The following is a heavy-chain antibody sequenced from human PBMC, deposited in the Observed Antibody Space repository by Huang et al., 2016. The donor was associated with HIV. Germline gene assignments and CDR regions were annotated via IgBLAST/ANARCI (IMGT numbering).Heavy chain of an antibody. CDR3: ARQVDGFRSHFDF. V-gene: IGHV5-51*01. D-gene: IGHD5-18*01. Sequence: EVLLVQSGAELKEPGESLKISCKASGYGFSSYWIGWVRQKPGKGLEWRGIIYPRDSATKDSPSCAGEDTISADKSTRTAYLQWESLKAPDTAIYFCARQVDGFRSHFDFWGQGTLVSVSS. CDR2: IYPRDSAT. CDR1: GYGFSSYW. J-gene: IGHJ4*02.